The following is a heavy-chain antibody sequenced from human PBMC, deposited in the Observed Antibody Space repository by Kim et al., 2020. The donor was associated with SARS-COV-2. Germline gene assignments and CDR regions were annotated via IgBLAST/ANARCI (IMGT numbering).Heavy chain of an antibody. CDR1: GFPFTSYG. D-gene: IGHD6-6*01. Sequence: GGSLRLSCAASGFPFTSYGMNWVRQAPGKGLEWVALIWYDGGNKYYADSVKGRFTISRDNSKNTLYLQMNSLRAEDTAVYYCASSIGHQTWYGRDVWGQGTTGTVSS. J-gene: IGHJ6*02. V-gene: IGHV3-33*01. CDR3: ASSIGHQTWYGRDV. CDR2: IWYDGGNK.